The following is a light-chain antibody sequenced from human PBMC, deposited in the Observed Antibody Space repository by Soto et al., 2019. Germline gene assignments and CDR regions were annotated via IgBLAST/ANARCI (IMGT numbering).Light chain of an antibody. CDR1: SSDVGGYNL. CDR2: EGS. J-gene: IGLJ3*02. V-gene: IGLV2-23*01. Sequence: QSALTQPASVSGSPGQSITISCTGTSSDVGGYNLVSWYQQYPGKAPKLRIYEGSKRPSGVSYRFSGSKSGNTASLTISGLQAEDEADYYCCSYAGNNTVVFGGGTKLTVL. CDR3: CSYAGNNTVV.